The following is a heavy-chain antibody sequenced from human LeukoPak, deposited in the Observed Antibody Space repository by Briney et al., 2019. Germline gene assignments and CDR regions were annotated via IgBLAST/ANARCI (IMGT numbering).Heavy chain of an antibody. V-gene: IGHV3-21*01. CDR1: GFIFSGSA. Sequence: GGSLRLSCAASGFIFSGSAMNWVRQAPGKGLEWVSSINGVSSHIYYADSVKGRFTIYRDNAKNSLFLQMSSLRVEDTAVYFCVRDLPEYEDLSGYANGMDVWGRGTTVVVS. CDR2: INGVSSHI. J-gene: IGHJ6*02. CDR3: VRDLPEYEDLSGYANGMDV. D-gene: IGHD3-3*01.